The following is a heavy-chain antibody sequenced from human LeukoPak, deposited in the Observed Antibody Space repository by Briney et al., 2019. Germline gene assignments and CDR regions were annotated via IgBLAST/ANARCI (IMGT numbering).Heavy chain of an antibody. D-gene: IGHD3-22*01. CDR1: GFTFSALA. CDR2: ISGSGGSST. Sequence: GGSLRLSCAASGFTFSALAMSWVRQAPGKGLEWVSSISGSGGSSTDYADSVKGRFTISRDNAKNTLYLQMNSLRAEDTAVYYCASRIPYDSSSYWGQGTLVTVSS. V-gene: IGHV3-23*01. CDR3: ASRIPYDSSSY. J-gene: IGHJ4*02.